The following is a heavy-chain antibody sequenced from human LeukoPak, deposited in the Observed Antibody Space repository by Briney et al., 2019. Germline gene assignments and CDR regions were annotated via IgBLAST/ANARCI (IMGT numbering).Heavy chain of an antibody. J-gene: IGHJ4*02. CDR1: GGSFSGYY. V-gene: IGHV4-34*01. CDR3: ARDYGVSSGY. CDR2: INHSGST. Sequence: SESLSLTCAVYGGSFSGYYLSWIRQPPGKGLEWIGEINHSGSTNYNPSHKSRFTISVDTSKNQFTLKLSSVTAADTAVYYCARDYGVSSGYWGQGTLVTVSS. D-gene: IGHD4-17*01.